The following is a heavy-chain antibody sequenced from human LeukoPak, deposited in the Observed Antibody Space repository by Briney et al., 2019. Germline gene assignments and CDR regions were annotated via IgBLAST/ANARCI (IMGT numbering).Heavy chain of an antibody. CDR2: ISGSGRST. CDR1: GFTFSSNA. CDR3: ARAYSSSWSDYYYGMDV. J-gene: IGHJ6*02. Sequence: GGPLRLSCAASGFTFSSNAMSWVRQTPGKGLEWVSSISGSGRSTYYADSVKGRFTISRDNSKNTLYLQMNSLRAEDTAVYYCARAYSSSWSDYYYGMDVWGQGTTVTVSS. D-gene: IGHD6-13*01. V-gene: IGHV3-23*01.